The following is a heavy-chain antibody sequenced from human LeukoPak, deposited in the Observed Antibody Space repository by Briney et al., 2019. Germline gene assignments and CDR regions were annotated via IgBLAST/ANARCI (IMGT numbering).Heavy chain of an antibody. V-gene: IGHV3-33*06. CDR2: IWYDGSNK. D-gene: IGHD1-26*01. J-gene: IGHJ6*03. CDR3: AKMSGARGTYYYYYMDV. CDR1: GFTFSSYG. Sequence: GGSLRLSCAASGFTFSSYGMHWVRQAPGKGLEGVAVIWYDGSNKYYADSVKGRFTISRDNSKNTLYLQMNSLRAEDTAVYYCAKMSGARGTYYYYYMDVWGKGTTVTVSS.